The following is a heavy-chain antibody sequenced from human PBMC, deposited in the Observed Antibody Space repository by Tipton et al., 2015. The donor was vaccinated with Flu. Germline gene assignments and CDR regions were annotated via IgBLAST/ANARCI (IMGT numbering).Heavy chain of an antibody. Sequence: TLSLTCSVSGGSISSYYWNWIRQPPGKGLEWIGYIFYTGDTSYNPSLKSRVTISTETSKNQFSLKLTSVTAADTAVYYCATLQAPPGPPSWGQGTLVTVSS. CDR1: GGSISSYY. D-gene: IGHD6-13*01. V-gene: IGHV4-59*12. CDR2: IFYTGDT. CDR3: ATLQAPPGPPS. J-gene: IGHJ5*02.